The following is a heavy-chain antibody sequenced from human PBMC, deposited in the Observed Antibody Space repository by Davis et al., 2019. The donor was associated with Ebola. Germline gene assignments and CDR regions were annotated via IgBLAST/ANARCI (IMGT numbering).Heavy chain of an antibody. CDR1: GYSISSGYY. V-gene: IGHV4-38-2*02. D-gene: IGHD6-13*01. CDR3: ARFIAAAGATD. Sequence: SETLSLTCTVSGYSISSGYYWSWIRQPPGKGLEWIGEINHSGSTNYNPSLKSRVTISVDTSKNQFSLKLSSVTAADTAVYYCARFIAAAGATDWGQGTLVTVSS. CDR2: INHSGST. J-gene: IGHJ4*02.